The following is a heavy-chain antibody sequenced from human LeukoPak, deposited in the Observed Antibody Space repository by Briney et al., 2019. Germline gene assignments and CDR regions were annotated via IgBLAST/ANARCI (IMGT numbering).Heavy chain of an antibody. J-gene: IGHJ6*02. CDR1: GGSISSYY. Sequence: SETLSLTCTVSGGSISSYYWSWIRQPPGKGLEWIGYIYYSGSTNYNPSLKSRVTISVDTSKNQFSLKLRSVTAADTAVYYCARDQSENAKRGYSGWPYYYGLDVWGQGTTVTVSS. D-gene: IGHD5-12*01. V-gene: IGHV4-59*01. CDR2: IYYSGST. CDR3: ARDQSENAKRGYSGWPYYYGLDV.